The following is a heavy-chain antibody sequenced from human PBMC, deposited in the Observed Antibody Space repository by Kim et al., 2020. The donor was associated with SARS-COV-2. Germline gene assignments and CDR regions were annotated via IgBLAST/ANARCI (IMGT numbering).Heavy chain of an antibody. Sequence: GGSLRLSCAASGFTFSSYDMHWVRQGTEKGLEWVSSIGTKADTYYPDSVKDRFTISRENAKDSFYLQMNSLRAEDTAVYYCARGPIEEGIRATKGYFDLWGRGPVVTVSS. D-gene: IGHD1-20*01. CDR3: ARGPIEEGIRATKGYFDL. V-gene: IGHV3-13*04. CDR2: IGTKADT. J-gene: IGHJ2*01. CDR1: GFTFSSYD.